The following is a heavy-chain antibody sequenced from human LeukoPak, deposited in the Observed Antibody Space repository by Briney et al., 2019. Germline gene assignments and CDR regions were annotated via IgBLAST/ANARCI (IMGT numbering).Heavy chain of an antibody. CDR3: AKGGATVIDY. J-gene: IGHJ4*02. CDR2: INSDGSST. Sequence: GGSLRLSCAASGFTFSNYWMHWVRQAPGKGLGWVSRINSDGSSTTSADSVKGRSTISRDNAKNTLYLQMNSLRAEDTAVYYCAKGGATVIDYWGQGTLVTVSS. D-gene: IGHD4-17*01. CDR1: GFTFSNYW. V-gene: IGHV3-74*01.